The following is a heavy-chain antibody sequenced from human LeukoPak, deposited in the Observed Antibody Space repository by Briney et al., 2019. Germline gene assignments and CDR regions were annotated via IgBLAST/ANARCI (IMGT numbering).Heavy chain of an antibody. J-gene: IGHJ4*02. CDR1: GGSFSGYY. D-gene: IGHD3-22*01. CDR2: INHSGST. V-gene: IGHV4-34*01. CDR3: ARGLTYYYDSSGYYYDY. Sequence: SETLSLTCAVYGGSFSGYYWSWIRQPPGKGLEWIGEINHSGSTNYNPSLKSRVTISVDTSKNQFSLKLSSVTAADTAVYYCARGLTYYYDSSGYYYDYWGQGTLVTVSS.